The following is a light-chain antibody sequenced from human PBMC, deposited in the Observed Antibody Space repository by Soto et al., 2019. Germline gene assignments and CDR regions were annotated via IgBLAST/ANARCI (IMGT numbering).Light chain of an antibody. CDR3: SSYTSSSSYV. Sequence: LTQPASVSVSPGQSIAISCTGTSSDVGGYKYVSWYQQHPGKAPKLLIYDVSNRPSGVSDRFSGSKSGNTASLTISGLQSEDEADYYCSSYTSSSSYVFGTGTKVTVL. CDR1: SSDVGGYKY. J-gene: IGLJ1*01. CDR2: DVS. V-gene: IGLV2-14*01.